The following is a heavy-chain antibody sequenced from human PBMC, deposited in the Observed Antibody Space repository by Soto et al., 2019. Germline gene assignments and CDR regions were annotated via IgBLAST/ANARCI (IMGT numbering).Heavy chain of an antibody. CDR3: AHRAITIFGVVIPDWFDP. Sequence: QITLKESGPTLVKPTQTLTLTCTFSGFSLSTSGVGVGWVRQPPGKALEWLALIYWDDDKRYSPSLKSRLTITKDTSKYQVVLTMTNMDPVDTATYYCAHRAITIFGVVIPDWFDPWGQGTLVTVSS. CDR2: IYWDDDK. J-gene: IGHJ5*02. D-gene: IGHD3-3*01. CDR1: GFSLSTSGVG. V-gene: IGHV2-5*02.